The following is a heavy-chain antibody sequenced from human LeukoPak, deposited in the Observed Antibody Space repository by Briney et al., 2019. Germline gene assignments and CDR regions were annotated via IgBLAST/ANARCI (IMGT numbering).Heavy chain of an antibody. CDR2: IIPIFGTA. CDR1: GGTFSSYT. J-gene: IGHJ3*01. CDR3: ARTVVVTAEHAFDV. D-gene: IGHD2-21*02. Sequence: SVKVSCKASGGTFSSYTINWVRQAPGQGLEWMGGIIPIFGTANYAQKFQGRATITTDKSTSTTYMELSSLRSEDTAVYYCARTVVVTAEHAFDVWGQGTMVTVSS. V-gene: IGHV1-69*05.